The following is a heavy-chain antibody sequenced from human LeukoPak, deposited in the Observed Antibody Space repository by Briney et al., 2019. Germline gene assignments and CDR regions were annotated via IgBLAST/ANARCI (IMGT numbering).Heavy chain of an antibody. Sequence: SETLSLTCTVSGGSITSSSHYWGWIRQPPGKGLEWIGSIYYSGDTYYNPSLKSRVTTSVDTSKSQFSLRLSSVTAADTAVYYCARAVAVAGTSPLDYWGQGTLVTVSS. CDR2: IYYSGDT. V-gene: IGHV4-39*01. CDR1: GGSITSSSHY. D-gene: IGHD6-19*01. J-gene: IGHJ4*02. CDR3: ARAVAVAGTSPLDY.